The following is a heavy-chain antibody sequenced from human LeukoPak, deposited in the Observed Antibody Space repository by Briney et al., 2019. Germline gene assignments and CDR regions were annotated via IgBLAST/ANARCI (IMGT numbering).Heavy chain of an antibody. CDR1: GYTFINFA. V-gene: IGHV1-3*01. D-gene: IGHD6-13*01. Sequence: ASVKASCKASGYTFINFAINWGRQAPGQRPEWMGWINAYNGKTKYSQKFQDRVTITRDTSASTAYLELTSLTSEDTAVYYCARGPRAAADDYWGQGSLITVSS. CDR2: INAYNGKT. J-gene: IGHJ4*02. CDR3: ARGPRAAADDY.